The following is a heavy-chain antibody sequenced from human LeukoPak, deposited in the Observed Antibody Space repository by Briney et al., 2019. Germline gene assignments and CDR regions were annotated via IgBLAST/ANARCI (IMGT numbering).Heavy chain of an antibody. V-gene: IGHV3-48*01. Sequence: GGSLRLSCAASGFTFSSYSMNWVRQAPGNGLEWVSYISSSSSTIYYADSVKGRFTISRDNAKNSLYLQMNSLRAEDTAVYYCARDAFYSSGWYARNYFDYWGQGTLVTVSS. CDR2: ISSSSSTI. D-gene: IGHD6-19*01. J-gene: IGHJ4*02. CDR3: ARDAFYSSGWYARNYFDY. CDR1: GFTFSSYS.